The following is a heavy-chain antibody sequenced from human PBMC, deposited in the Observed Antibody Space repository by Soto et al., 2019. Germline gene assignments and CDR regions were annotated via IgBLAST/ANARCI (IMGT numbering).Heavy chain of an antibody. Sequence: PGGSLRLSCAASGFTFSRYGMHWVRQAPGKGLEWVAVIWYEGSNKYYADTEKGRFTISRDNSKNTLSLQMNNLRVEDTAVYYCATRAAYRSDGPVGRDAFYIWGQGTMVTV. CDR2: IWYEGSNK. V-gene: IGHV3-33*01. CDR3: ATRAAYRSDGPVGRDAFYI. D-gene: IGHD3-16*02. CDR1: GFTFSRYG. J-gene: IGHJ3*02.